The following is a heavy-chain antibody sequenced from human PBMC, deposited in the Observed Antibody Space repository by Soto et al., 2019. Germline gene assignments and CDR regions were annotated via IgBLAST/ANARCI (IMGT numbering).Heavy chain of an antibody. CDR1: GYTFTSYG. Sequence: QVQLVQSGGEEKKPGASVKVSCKASGYTFTSYGISWVRQAPGQGLEWMGWISTYNGNTNYAQKVQGRVTMTTDTSTSTAYMELRSLRSDDTAVYYCARASGDYGLSEYFQHWGQGTLVTVSS. CDR3: ARASGDYGLSEYFQH. V-gene: IGHV1-18*01. J-gene: IGHJ1*01. D-gene: IGHD4-17*01. CDR2: ISTYNGNT.